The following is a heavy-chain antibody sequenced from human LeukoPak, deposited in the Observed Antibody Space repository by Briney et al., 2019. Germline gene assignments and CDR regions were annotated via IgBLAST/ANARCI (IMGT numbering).Heavy chain of an antibody. CDR1: GFTFSSYG. J-gene: IGHJ6*03. CDR3: ATNSMVYYYYYMDV. CDR2: IRYDGSNK. Sequence: GGSLRLSCAASGFTFSSYGMHWVRQAPGKGLEWVAFIRYDGSNKYYADSVKGRFTISRDNSKNTLYLQMNSLRAEDTAVYYCATNSMVYYYYYMDVWGKGTTVTVSS. V-gene: IGHV3-30*02. D-gene: IGHD4-23*01.